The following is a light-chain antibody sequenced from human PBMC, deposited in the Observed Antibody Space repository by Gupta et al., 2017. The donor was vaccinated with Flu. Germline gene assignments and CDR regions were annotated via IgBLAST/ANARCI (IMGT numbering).Light chain of an antibody. CDR3: QQRINGHPWSS. J-gene: IGKJ2*03. CDR2: DAS. Sequence: EIVFTQSPATLSLSPGERATLSCRASQSVSSYLAWYKKKPGQAPRLLIYDASNRAKGIRARCSGSGDGTDFNLTISSREPEDFAVYYCQQRINGHPWSSFGQGTKLEIK. CDR1: QSVSSY. V-gene: IGKV3-11*01.